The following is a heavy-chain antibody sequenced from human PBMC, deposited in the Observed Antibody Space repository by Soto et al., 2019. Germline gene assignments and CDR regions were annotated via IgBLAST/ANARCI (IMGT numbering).Heavy chain of an antibody. V-gene: IGHV1-46*01. D-gene: IGHD3-3*01. CDR1: GYTFTSYY. CDR3: ARVSSRRINVLRFLEWLDFDY. Sequence: ASVKVSRKASGYTFTSYYMHWVRQAPGQGLEWMGIINPSGGSTSYAQKFQGRVTMTRDTSTSTVYMELSSLRSEDTAVYYCARVSSRRINVLRFLEWLDFDYWGQGTLVTVSS. J-gene: IGHJ4*02. CDR2: INPSGGST.